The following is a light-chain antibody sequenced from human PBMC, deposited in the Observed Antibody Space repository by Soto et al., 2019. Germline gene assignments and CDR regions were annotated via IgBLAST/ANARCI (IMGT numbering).Light chain of an antibody. CDR3: SSYTSSSTLDNYV. V-gene: IGLV2-14*01. CDR2: DVS. J-gene: IGLJ1*01. Sequence: QSVLTQPASVSGSPGQSITISCTGTSSDVGGYNYVSWYQQHPGKAPKLMIYDVSNRPSGVSNRFSGSKSGITASLTISGLQAEDEADYYCSSYTSSSTLDNYVFGTGTKLTVL. CDR1: SSDVGGYNY.